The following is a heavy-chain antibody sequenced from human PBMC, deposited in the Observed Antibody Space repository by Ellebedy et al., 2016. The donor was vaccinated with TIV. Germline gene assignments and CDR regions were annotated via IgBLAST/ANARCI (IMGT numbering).Heavy chain of an antibody. J-gene: IGHJ4*02. CDR1: GYTFTSYP. Sequence: GESLKISXVASGYTFTSYPLNWVRQAPGEGLEWVSGIGISPGNIYYADSVKGRFTISRDNARNSLYLQMNSLRDEDTAVYYCVRGDPLVLGYWGQGTLVTVSS. CDR2: IGISPGNI. D-gene: IGHD6-13*01. CDR3: VRGDPLVLGY. V-gene: IGHV3-48*02.